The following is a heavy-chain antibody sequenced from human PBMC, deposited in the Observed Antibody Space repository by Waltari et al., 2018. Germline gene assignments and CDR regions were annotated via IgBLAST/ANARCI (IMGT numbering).Heavy chain of an antibody. D-gene: IGHD6-19*01. CDR3: AKCEMYDSGWCAFFRY. CDR2: LVRSGFGT. CDR1: EFTLSNSA. J-gene: IGHJ4*02. V-gene: IGHV3-23*01. Sequence: DVRLSESVGGLAQPGGSLRLSCVASEFTLSNSAMSWVRQAPGKGLEWVSALVRSGFGTHYADSVKGRFAISRDNAKNTLYLQMNSLRAEDTAVYYCAKCEMYDSGWCAFFRYWGQGTLVTVSS.